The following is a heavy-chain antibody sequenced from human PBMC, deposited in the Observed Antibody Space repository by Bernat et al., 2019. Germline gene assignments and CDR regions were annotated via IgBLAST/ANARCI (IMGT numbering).Heavy chain of an antibody. D-gene: IGHD3-3*01. CDR2: IYYRGST. Sequence: QLQLQESGPGLVKPSETLSLTCTVSGGFISSSSYYWGWIRQPPGKGLAWIGSIYYRGSTYYNPSLKRRVTISVDTSKHQFTLQLSSVTAADTAVYYGGRGDLTWSGYGTRFDPWGQGTLVTVSS. CDR3: GRGDLTWSGYGTRFDP. CDR1: GGFISSSSYY. V-gene: IGHV4-39*01. J-gene: IGHJ5*02.